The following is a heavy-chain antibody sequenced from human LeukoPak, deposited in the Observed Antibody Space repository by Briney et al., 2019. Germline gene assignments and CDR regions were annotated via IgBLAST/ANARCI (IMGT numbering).Heavy chain of an antibody. Sequence: GASVKVSCKASGYTFTGYYMHWVRQAPGQGLEWMGWINPNSGDTNYAQKFQGRVTMTRDTSTSTAYMELRSPRSDDTAVYYCARDGYCSGGSCYHNWFDPWGQGTLVTVSS. CDR1: GYTFTGYY. D-gene: IGHD2-15*01. CDR3: ARDGYCSGGSCYHNWFDP. V-gene: IGHV1-2*02. J-gene: IGHJ5*02. CDR2: INPNSGDT.